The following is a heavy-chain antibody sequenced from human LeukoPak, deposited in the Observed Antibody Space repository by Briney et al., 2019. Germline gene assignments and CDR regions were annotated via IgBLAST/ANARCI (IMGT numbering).Heavy chain of an antibody. CDR2: ISGSSGTI. V-gene: IGHV3-48*01. CDR1: GFTFSSYS. D-gene: IGHD3-16*01. J-gene: IGHJ6*03. CDR3: ARRSEFGVLYYMDV. Sequence: GGSLRLSCAASGFTFSSYSMNWVRQAPGKGLEWVSYISGSSGTIYYSDSVKGRFTISRDNAKNSLYLQMNSLRAEDTAVYYCARRSEFGVLYYMDVWGKGTTVTVSS.